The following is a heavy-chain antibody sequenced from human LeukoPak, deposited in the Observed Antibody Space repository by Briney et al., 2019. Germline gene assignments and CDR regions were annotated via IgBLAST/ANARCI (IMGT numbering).Heavy chain of an antibody. J-gene: IGHJ2*01. V-gene: IGHV1-18*01. CDR3: ARDTGFGVSIRYCDL. Sequence: ASVKVSCKASGYIFTSYGVSWVRQAPGQGLEWMGWTSPYNDNTNYAKKFRGRVSMTTDTSATTAYMELRSLRSDDTAVYYCARDTGFGVSIRYCDLWGRGTLVTVSS. CDR2: TSPYNDNT. D-gene: IGHD3-3*01. CDR1: GYIFTSYG.